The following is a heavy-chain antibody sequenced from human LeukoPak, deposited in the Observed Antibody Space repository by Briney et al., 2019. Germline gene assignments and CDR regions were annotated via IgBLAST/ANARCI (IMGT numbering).Heavy chain of an antibody. CDR1: GGSFGGYY. J-gene: IGHJ4*02. CDR3: ARGGSVLRFLEWLLSFDY. V-gene: IGHV4-34*01. Sequence: MTSETLSLTCAVYGGSFGGYYWSWIRQPPGKGLKWIGEINHSGSTNYNPSLKSRVTISVDTSKNQFSLKLSSVTAADTAVYYCARGGSVLRFLEWLLSFDYWGQGTLVTVSS. CDR2: INHSGST. D-gene: IGHD3-3*01.